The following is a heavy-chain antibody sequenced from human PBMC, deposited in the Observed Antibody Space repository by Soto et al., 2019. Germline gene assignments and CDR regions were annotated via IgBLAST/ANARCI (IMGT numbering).Heavy chain of an antibody. D-gene: IGHD3-10*01. CDR1: GGSISSGGYY. V-gene: IGHV4-31*03. J-gene: IGHJ4*02. Sequence: QVQLQESGPGLVKPSQTLSLTCTVSGGSISSGGYYWSWIRQHPGKGLEWIGYIYYSGSTYYNPSLKSRVTISVDTSKNLFSLKLSSVTAADTAVYYCERGGSGSYYRGSDIDYWGQGTLVTVSS. CDR2: IYYSGST. CDR3: ERGGSGSYYRGSDIDY.